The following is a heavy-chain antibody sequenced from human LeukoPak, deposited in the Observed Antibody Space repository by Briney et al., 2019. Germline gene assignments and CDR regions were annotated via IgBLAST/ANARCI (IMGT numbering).Heavy chain of an antibody. Sequence: GGSLRLSCAASGFTFSNAWMSWVRQAPGKGLEWVGRIKSKTDGGTTDYAAPVKDRFTISRDDSKNTLYLQMNSLKTEDTAVYYCTTDGGSPYGDNFDYWGQGTLVTVSS. CDR1: GFTFSNAW. J-gene: IGHJ4*02. D-gene: IGHD4-17*01. V-gene: IGHV3-15*01. CDR3: TTDGGSPYGDNFDY. CDR2: IKSKTDGGTT.